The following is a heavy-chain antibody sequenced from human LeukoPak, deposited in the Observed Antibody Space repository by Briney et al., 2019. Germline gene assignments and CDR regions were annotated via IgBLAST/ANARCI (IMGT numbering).Heavy chain of an antibody. J-gene: IGHJ4*02. V-gene: IGHV3-30*18. CDR2: ISYDGSNK. D-gene: IGHD6-19*01. Sequence: PGSSLRLSCSASGFTFSSYGMYWVGQAPGKGLEWVALISYDGSNKYYADSVKGRFTISRDNYTNTLYLQMNSMRVEDTAVYYCAKDEIGAVAGVIDYWGQGTRVIVSS. CDR3: AKDEIGAVAGVIDY. CDR1: GFTFSSYG.